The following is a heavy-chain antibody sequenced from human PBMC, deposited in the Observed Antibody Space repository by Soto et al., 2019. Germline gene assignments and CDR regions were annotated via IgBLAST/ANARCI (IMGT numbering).Heavy chain of an antibody. V-gene: IGHV1-69*01. CDR2: TIPIFRTA. J-gene: IGHJ5*02. D-gene: IGHD2-15*01. Sequence: QVPLVQSGAEVKKPGSSVKVSCKASGGTFSSYAITGVRQAPGKGLEWMGGTIPIFRTANYAQKFQGRVTITADESTSTADMELSSLRSEDTAVYYCARSHCSGGSCYYWFDPWGQGTLVTVSS. CDR1: GGTFSSYA. CDR3: ARSHCSGGSCYYWFDP.